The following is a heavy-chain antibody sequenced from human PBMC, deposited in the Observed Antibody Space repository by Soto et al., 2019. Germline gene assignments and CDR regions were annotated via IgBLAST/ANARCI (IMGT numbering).Heavy chain of an antibody. V-gene: IGHV1-18*01. CDR3: ARGLTRFGESTDPCDV. CDR2: ISAYNGNT. J-gene: IGHJ3*01. D-gene: IGHD3-10*01. CDR1: GYEFDNYG. Sequence: QVQLVQSGAEVKNPGASVTVSCKASGYEFDNYGISWVRQAPGQGLEWMGWISAYNGNTNSAENFHVRVTMTRDTSTRIAYMELKNLRSHDTAVYYCARGLTRFGESTDPCDVWGQGTMVTVSS.